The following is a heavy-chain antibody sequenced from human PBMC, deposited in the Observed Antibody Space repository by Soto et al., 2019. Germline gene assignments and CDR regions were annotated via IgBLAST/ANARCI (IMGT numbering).Heavy chain of an antibody. CDR3: ERHDYADRTFDL. J-gene: IGHJ3*01. V-gene: IGHV4-61*08. CDR2: IQYSGDT. CDR1: GGSVGSGAYY. Sequence: QVLLQEPGPGQVRPSETLSLTCIVSGGSVGSGAYYWSWIRQPPGSALEWIGYIQYSGDTNYNSSLKSRVTISVDRYRNRFSLKLTSVTAADTAFYYCERHDYADRTFDLWGQGTKVTVSS. D-gene: IGHD5-12*01.